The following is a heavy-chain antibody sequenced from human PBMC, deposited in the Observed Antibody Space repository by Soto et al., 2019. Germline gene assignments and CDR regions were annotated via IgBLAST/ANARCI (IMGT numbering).Heavy chain of an antibody. D-gene: IGHD7-27*01. CDR1: GGSISSYY. V-gene: IGHV4-59*01. Sequence: SETLSLTCTVSGGSISSYYWSWIRQPPGKGLEWIGYIYYSGSTNYNPSLKSRVTISVDTSKNQFSLKLSSVTAADTAVYYCARVGLGKERYFDLWGRGTLVTVSS. CDR2: IYYSGST. J-gene: IGHJ2*01. CDR3: ARVGLGKERYFDL.